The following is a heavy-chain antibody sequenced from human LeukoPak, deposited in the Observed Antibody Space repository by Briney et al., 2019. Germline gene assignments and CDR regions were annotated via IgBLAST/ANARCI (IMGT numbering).Heavy chain of an antibody. D-gene: IGHD2-2*01. CDR3: ARHPYQLLWLSWFDP. CDR1: GGSSSSSRYY. CDR2: IYYSGST. Sequence: PSETLSLTCTVSGGSSSSSRYYWGWIRQPPGKGLEWIGSIYYSGSTYYDPSLKSRVTISVDTSKNQFSLKLSSVTAADTAVYYCARHPYQLLWLSWFDPWGQGTLVTVSS. J-gene: IGHJ5*02. V-gene: IGHV4-39*01.